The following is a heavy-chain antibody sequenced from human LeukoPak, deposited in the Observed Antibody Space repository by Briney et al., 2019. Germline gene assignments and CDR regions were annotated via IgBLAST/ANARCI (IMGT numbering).Heavy chain of an antibody. CDR2: INAGNGNT. J-gene: IGHJ4*02. CDR3: ARDVIAVAGTGGDY. Sequence: ASVKVSCKASGYTFTSYAMHWVRQAPGRRLEWMGWINAGNGNTKYSQKFQGRVTITRDTSASTAYMELSSLRSEDTAVYYCARDVIAVAGTGGDYWGQGTLVTVSS. D-gene: IGHD6-19*01. V-gene: IGHV1-3*01. CDR1: GYTFTSYA.